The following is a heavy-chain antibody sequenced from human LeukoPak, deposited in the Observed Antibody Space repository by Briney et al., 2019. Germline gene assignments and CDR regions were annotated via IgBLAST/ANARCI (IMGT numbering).Heavy chain of an antibody. J-gene: IGHJ4*02. D-gene: IGHD5-18*01. CDR2: INPYSGGT. V-gene: IGHV1-2*02. Sequence: ASVTVSCKASGYTFTGYYMHWVRQAPGQGLEWMGWINPYSGGTKYAKKFQRRVTMTRDTSISTAYMELSRLRSDDTAVYYCARVGGRIQQWSNFDYWGQGTLATVSS. CDR1: GYTFTGYY. CDR3: ARVGGRIQQWSNFDY.